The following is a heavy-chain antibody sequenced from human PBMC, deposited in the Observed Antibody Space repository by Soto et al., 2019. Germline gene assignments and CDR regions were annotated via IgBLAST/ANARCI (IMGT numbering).Heavy chain of an antibody. V-gene: IGHV4-34*01. CDR1: VGSFRNYY. CDR2: VNHRGEA. J-gene: IGHJ5*01. CDR3: ARGERFPRSSFDS. D-gene: IGHD3-16*01. Sequence: PSETLSLTCGVYVGSFRNYYGIWVRQPPGKGLEWIGEVNHRGEATYNPSLQSRVTISLDTTNNHFSLKMTSVTAADTAIYFCARGERFPRSSFDSWGQGTQITVCS.